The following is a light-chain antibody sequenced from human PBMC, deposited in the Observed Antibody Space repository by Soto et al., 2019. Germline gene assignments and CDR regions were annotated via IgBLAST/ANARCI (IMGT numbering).Light chain of an antibody. CDR3: QQYGSSAPIT. CDR2: DAS. V-gene: IGKV3-20*01. Sequence: EIVLTQSPGTLSLSPGERATLSCRASQSVSNNYLAWYQQKPGQAPSLLIYDASSRATGIRDRFSGSGSGTDFTLTISRLEPEDFAMYYCQQYGSSAPITFGQGTRLEIE. J-gene: IGKJ5*01. CDR1: QSVSNNY.